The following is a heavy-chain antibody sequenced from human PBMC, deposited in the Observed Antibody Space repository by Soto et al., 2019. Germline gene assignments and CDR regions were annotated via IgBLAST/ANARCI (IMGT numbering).Heavy chain of an antibody. CDR3: SKDASYYDFWSGYYNHGMDV. D-gene: IGHD3-3*01. J-gene: IGHJ6*02. Sequence: GGSLRLSCAASGFTFSSYAMSWVRQAPGKGLEWVSAISGSGGSTYYADSVKGRFTISRDNSKNTLYLQMNSLRAEDTAVYYCSKDASYYDFWSGYYNHGMDVWGQGTTVTVSS. CDR1: GFTFSSYA. CDR2: ISGSGGST. V-gene: IGHV3-23*01.